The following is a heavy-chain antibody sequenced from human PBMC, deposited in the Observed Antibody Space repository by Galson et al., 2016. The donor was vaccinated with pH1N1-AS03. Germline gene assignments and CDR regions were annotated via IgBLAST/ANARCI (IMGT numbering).Heavy chain of an antibody. D-gene: IGHD3-22*01. CDR3: AREGRVSESDGYYRPLDL. V-gene: IGHV3-23*01. CDR2: LDGGGDGT. J-gene: IGHJ3*01. Sequence: SLRLSCAASGFSVRANAMSWVRQAPGKGLEWVASLDGGGDGTHYAGAVKGRFSISRDNAQNMLYLELNSLRDEDTALYFCAREGRVSESDGYYRPLDLWGQGAMVVVS. CDR1: GFSVRANA.